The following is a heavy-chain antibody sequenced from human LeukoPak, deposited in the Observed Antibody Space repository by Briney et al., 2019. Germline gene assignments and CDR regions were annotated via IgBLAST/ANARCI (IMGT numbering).Heavy chain of an antibody. D-gene: IGHD6-19*01. J-gene: IGHJ4*02. CDR2: INHSGST. CDR3: AREIIRFSSGWFDY. Sequence: SETLSLTCAVYGGSFSGYYWSWIRQPPGKGLEWIGEINHSGSTNYNPSLKSRVTISEDTSKNQFSLKLSSVTAADTAVYYCAREIIRFSSGWFDYWGQGTLVTVSS. V-gene: IGHV4-34*01. CDR1: GGSFSGYY.